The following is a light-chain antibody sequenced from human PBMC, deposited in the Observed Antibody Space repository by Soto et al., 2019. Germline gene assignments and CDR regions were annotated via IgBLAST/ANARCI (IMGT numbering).Light chain of an antibody. CDR1: SSDVGGYNY. CDR2: KVS. J-gene: IGLJ3*02. V-gene: IGLV2-14*01. Sequence: QSVLTQPASVSGSPGQSITISCTGTSSDVGGYNYVSWYQQYPGRVPKLLIYKVSDRPSGISNRFSGSKSGNTASLTISGLQAEDEADYYCSSYTSDSTLVFGGGTKVTVL. CDR3: SSYTSDSTLV.